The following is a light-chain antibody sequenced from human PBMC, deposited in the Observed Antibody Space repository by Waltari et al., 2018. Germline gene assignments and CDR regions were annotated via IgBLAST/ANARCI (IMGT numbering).Light chain of an antibody. CDR3: QTGGHGTWV. Sequence: QLVLTQSPSASASLGAPVKLTCTLTSGPSTNVIPSLQKRPEKGPRYVMKVNSDGSHTKGDEIPDRFSGSSSGAERYLTISSLQSEDEADYYCQTGGHGTWVFGGGTKLTVL. CDR1: SGPSTNV. V-gene: IGLV4-69*01. CDR2: VNSDGSH. J-gene: IGLJ3*02.